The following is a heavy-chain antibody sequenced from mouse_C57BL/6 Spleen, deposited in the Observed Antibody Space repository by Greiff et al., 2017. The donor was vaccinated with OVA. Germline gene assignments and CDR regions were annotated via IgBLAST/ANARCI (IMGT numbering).Heavy chain of an antibody. Sequence: EVKLVESGGGLVKPGGSLKLSCAASGFTFSSYAMSWVRQTPEKRLEWVATISDGGSYTYYPDNVKGRFTISRDNAKNNLYLQMSHLKSEDTAMYDCARDEGYDYFDYWGQGTTLTVSS. D-gene: IGHD2-3*01. V-gene: IGHV5-4*01. CDR2: ISDGGSYT. J-gene: IGHJ2*01. CDR1: GFTFSSYA. CDR3: ARDEGYDYFDY.